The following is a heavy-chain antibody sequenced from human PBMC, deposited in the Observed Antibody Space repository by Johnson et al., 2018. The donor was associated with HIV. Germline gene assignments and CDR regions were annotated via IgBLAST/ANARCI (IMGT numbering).Heavy chain of an antibody. CDR3: AREGPSERAGFDI. J-gene: IGHJ3*02. V-gene: IGHV3-66*01. CDR2: IYSGGST. CDR1: GFAVSSNY. Sequence: VQLVESGGGLVQPGGSLRLSCAASGFAVSSNYMSWVRQAPGKGLEWVSVIYSGGSTYYADSVQGRFTISRDNSKNTLYLQMSSLRAEDTAVYYCAREGPSERAGFDIWGQGTMVTVSS.